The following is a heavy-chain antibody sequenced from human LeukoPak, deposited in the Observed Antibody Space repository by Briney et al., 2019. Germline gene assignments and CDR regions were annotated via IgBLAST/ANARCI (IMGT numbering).Heavy chain of an antibody. D-gene: IGHD3-22*01. CDR2: IYYSGST. CDR3: ARLYYDSSGYYQICYFDY. V-gene: IGHV4-39*01. J-gene: IGHJ4*02. Sequence: PSETLSLPCTVSGGSIRSSSYYWGWIRQPPGKGLEWFGNIYYSGSTYYNPSLKSRVTISLDTSKNQFSLNLSSVTAADTAVYYCARLYYDSSGYYQICYFDYWGQGTLVTVSS. CDR1: GGSIRSSSYY.